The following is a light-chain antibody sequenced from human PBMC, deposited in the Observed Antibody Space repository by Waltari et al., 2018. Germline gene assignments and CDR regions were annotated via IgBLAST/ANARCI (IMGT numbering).Light chain of an antibody. CDR1: QSVGSN. CDR2: GAS. CDR3: HQYINWPYT. J-gene: IGKJ2*01. Sequence: EVVMTQSPATLSVSPGERATLSCRASQSVGSNLAWYQQKPGQAPSLVIHGASTRATGIPARFSGSGSGTDFTLTISSLQSEDFAVYFCHQYINWPYTCGQGPSWSSN. V-gene: IGKV3-15*01.